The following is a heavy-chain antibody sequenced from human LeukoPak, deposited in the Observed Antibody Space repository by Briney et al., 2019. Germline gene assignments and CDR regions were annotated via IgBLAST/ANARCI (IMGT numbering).Heavy chain of an antibody. V-gene: IGHV4-59*01. CDR2: IYYSGST. D-gene: IGHD1-26*01. CDR1: GGSISSYY. J-gene: IGHJ4*02. Sequence: SETLSLTCTVSGGSISSYYWSWIRQPPGKGLEWIGYIYYSGSTTYNPSLKSRVTISLDTSKNQFSLRLSSVTAADTAVYYYARSHGSYFDYWGQGTLVTVSS. CDR3: ARSHGSYFDY.